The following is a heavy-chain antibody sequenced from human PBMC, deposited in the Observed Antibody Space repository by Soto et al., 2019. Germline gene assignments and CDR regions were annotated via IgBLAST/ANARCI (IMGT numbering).Heavy chain of an antibody. CDR3: AKRSSGWYEAPVDY. CDR2: ISYDGSNK. V-gene: IGHV3-30*18. Sequence: PGGSLRLSCAASGFTFSSYGMHWVRQAPGKGLEWVAVISYDGSNKYYADSVKGRFTISRDNSKNTLYLQMNSLRAEDTAVYYCAKRSSGWYEAPVDYWGQGTLVTVSS. D-gene: IGHD6-19*01. J-gene: IGHJ4*02. CDR1: GFTFSSYG.